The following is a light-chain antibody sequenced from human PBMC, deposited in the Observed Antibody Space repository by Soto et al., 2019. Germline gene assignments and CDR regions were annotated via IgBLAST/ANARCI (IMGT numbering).Light chain of an antibody. CDR2: NND. V-gene: IGLV1-44*01. J-gene: IGLJ1*01. CDR1: SSNIGTYT. CDR3: AAWDDSLSGLYV. Sequence: QSVLTQPPSASGTPGQRVTISCSGSSSNIGTYTVNWYQQFPGTAPKLLIYNNDQRPSGVPDRFSGFKYGTAASLAISGLQSEYEAEYYCAAWDDSLSGLYVFGTATKLTV.